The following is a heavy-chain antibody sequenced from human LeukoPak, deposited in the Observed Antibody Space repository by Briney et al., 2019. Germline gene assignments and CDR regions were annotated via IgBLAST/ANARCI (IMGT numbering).Heavy chain of an antibody. CDR3: ARGETTVTIVH. J-gene: IGHJ4*02. V-gene: IGHV7-4-1*01. D-gene: IGHD4-17*01. Sequence: ASVKVSCKASGYTFTNYGMNWVRQAPGQGLEWMGWINTNTGNPTYAQGFTGRFVFSLDTSASTAYLQIGSLKAEDTAVYYCARGETTVTIVHWGQGTLVTVSS. CDR1: GYTFTNYG. CDR2: INTNTGNP.